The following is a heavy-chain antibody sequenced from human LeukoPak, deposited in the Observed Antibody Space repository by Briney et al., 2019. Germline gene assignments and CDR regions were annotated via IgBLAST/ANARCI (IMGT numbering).Heavy chain of an antibody. CDR2: ISSSINYI. J-gene: IGHJ4*02. CDR1: GFTFSSYT. D-gene: IGHD1-14*01. V-gene: IGHV3-21*01. CDR3: ARSRTSSPYDKNLNF. Sequence: GSLRLSCAASGFTFSSYTMSWVREAPGKGLEWVSSISSSINYIYHADSVKGRFTISRDDAQNSVYLQMNSLKDEDTAVYYCARSRTSSPYDKNLNFWGQGTLVIVPS.